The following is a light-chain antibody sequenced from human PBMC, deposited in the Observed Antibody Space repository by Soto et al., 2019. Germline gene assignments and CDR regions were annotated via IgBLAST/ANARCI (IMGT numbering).Light chain of an antibody. V-gene: IGKV3-15*01. CDR1: QSVSSN. Sequence: EIVMTQSPATLSVSPGERATLSCRVSQSVSSNLAWYQQKPGQAPRLLIYGASSRATGIPARFSGSGSGTEFTLTISSLQSEDFAVYYCQQYIQWPRYSFGLGTKLEIK. CDR2: GAS. J-gene: IGKJ2*03. CDR3: QQYIQWPRYS.